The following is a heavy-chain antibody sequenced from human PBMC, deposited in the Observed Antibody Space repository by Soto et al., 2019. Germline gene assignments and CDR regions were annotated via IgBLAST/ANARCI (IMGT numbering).Heavy chain of an antibody. CDR1: GFTCSSYW. J-gene: IGHJ4*02. CDR3: AKDAEDKSSDY. CDR2: ISGSGGST. Sequence: GGSLRLSCAAAGFTCSSYWMTWVRQAPGKGLEWVSAISGSGGSTYYADSVKGRFTISRDNSKNTLYLQMNSLRAEDTAVYYCAKDAEDKSSDYWGQGTLVTVSS. D-gene: IGHD3-10*01. V-gene: IGHV3-23*01.